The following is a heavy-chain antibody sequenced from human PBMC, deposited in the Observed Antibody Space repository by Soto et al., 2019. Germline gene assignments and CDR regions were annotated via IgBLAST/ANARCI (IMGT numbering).Heavy chain of an antibody. CDR1: GYTFTSYG. J-gene: IGHJ6*02. CDR3: ATDLDFCGTSRCRMSGTDV. V-gene: IGHV1-18*04. D-gene: IGHD3-3*01. CDR2: ISAYNGNT. Sequence: SVKVSCKASGYTFTSYGISWVRQAPGQGLEWMGWISAYNGNTNYAQKLQGRVTMATDTSTSTAYMELRSLRSDDTAVYYCATDLDFCGTSRCRMSGTDVCGQGRTVTASS.